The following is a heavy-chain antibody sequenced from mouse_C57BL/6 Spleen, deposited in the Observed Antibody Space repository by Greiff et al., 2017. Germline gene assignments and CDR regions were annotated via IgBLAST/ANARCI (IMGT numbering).Heavy chain of an antibody. Sequence: QVQLQQPGAELVKPGASVKLSCKASGYTFTSYWMHWVKQRPGQGLEWIGMIHPNSGSTNSNEKFKSKATLTVDKSSSAAYMQRSRLTSEGSAVYYCARGGVTAGYYAMDYWGQGTSVTVSS. J-gene: IGHJ4*01. CDR3: ARGGVTAGYYAMDY. CDR2: IHPNSGST. V-gene: IGHV1-64*01. CDR1: GYTFTSYW. D-gene: IGHD2-5*01.